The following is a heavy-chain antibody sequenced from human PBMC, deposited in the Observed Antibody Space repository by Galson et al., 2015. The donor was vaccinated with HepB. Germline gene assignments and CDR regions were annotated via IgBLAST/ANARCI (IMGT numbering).Heavy chain of an antibody. CDR2: IKSKTDGGTT. J-gene: IGHJ4*02. D-gene: IGHD3-3*01. CDR3: TTKPYDFWSGYPG. V-gene: IGHV3-15*01. CDR1: GFTFSNAW. Sequence: SLRLSCAASGFTFSNAWMSWVRQAPGKGLEWVGRIKSKTDGGTTDYAAPVKGRFTISRDDSKNTLYLQMNSLKTEDTAVYYCTTKPYDFWSGYPGWGQGTLVTVSS.